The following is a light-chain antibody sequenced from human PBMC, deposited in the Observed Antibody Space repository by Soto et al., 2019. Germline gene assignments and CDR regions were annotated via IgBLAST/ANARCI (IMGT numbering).Light chain of an antibody. CDR1: SSDVGSYNL. V-gene: IGLV2-23*01. J-gene: IGLJ2*01. Sequence: QPVLTQPASVSGSPGQSITISCTGTSSDVGSYNLVSWYQQHPGKAPKLMIYEGSKRPSGDSNRFSGSKSGNTASLTISGLQAEDEADYYCCSYAGSSTDVVFGGGTQLTVL. CDR2: EGS. CDR3: CSYAGSSTDVV.